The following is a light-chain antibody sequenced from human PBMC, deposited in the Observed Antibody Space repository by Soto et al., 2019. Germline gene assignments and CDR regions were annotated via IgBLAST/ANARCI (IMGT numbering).Light chain of an antibody. V-gene: IGKV1-27*01. CDR1: QGIGNY. Sequence: DIQMTQSPSSLSASIGDRVTITCRATQGIGNYLAWYQQKPGKVPKLLIHAASTLQSGVPSRFSGSGSGTDFSLTISSLQPEDGATYYCQKYNRAPQTFGQGTKLEIK. CDR2: AAS. J-gene: IGKJ2*01. CDR3: QKYNRAPQT.